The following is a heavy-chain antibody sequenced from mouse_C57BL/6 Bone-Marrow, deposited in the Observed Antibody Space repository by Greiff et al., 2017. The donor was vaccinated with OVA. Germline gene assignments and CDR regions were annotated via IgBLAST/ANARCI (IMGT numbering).Heavy chain of an antibody. CDR2: IDPSDSYT. Sequence: VQLQQPGAELVKPGASVKLSCKASGYTFTSYWMQWVKQRPGQGLEWIGEIDPSDSYTNYNQKFKGKATLTVDTSSSTAYMQLSSLTSEDSAVYYCARDVYYPAWFAYWGQGTLVTVSA. CDR1: GYTFTSYW. J-gene: IGHJ3*01. V-gene: IGHV1-50*01. CDR3: ARDVYYPAWFAY. D-gene: IGHD2-3*01.